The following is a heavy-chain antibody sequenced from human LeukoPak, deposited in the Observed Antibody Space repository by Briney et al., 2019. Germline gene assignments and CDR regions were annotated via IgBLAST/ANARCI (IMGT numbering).Heavy chain of an antibody. V-gene: IGHV4-61*02. CDR2: IYTSGST. D-gene: IGHD1-26*01. Sequence: PPETLSLTCTVSGGSISSGSYYWSWIRQPAGKGLEWIGRIYTSGSTNYNPSLKSRVTISVDTSKNQFSLKLSSVTAADTAVYYCARDNSGSYFDAFDIWGQGTMVTVSS. J-gene: IGHJ3*02. CDR3: ARDNSGSYFDAFDI. CDR1: GGSISSGSYY.